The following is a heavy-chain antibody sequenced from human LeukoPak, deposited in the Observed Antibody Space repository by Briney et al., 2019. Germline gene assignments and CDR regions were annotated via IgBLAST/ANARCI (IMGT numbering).Heavy chain of an antibody. CDR2: IYYSGST. V-gene: IGHV4-30-4*01. CDR1: GGSTSSGDYY. CDR3: AIRGYSYGLTDY. J-gene: IGHJ4*02. D-gene: IGHD5-18*01. Sequence: PSQTLSLTCTVSGGSTSSGDYYWSWIRQPPGKGLEWIGYIYYSGSTYYNPSLKSRVTISVDTSKNQFSLKLSSVTAADTAVYYCAIRGYSYGLTDYWGQGTLVTVSS.